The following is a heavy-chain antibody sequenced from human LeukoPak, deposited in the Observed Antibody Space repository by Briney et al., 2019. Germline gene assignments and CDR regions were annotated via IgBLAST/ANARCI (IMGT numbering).Heavy chain of an antibody. D-gene: IGHD1-26*01. Sequence: GGSLRLSCVASGFTFSSYGMIWVRQAPGKGLEWVSTISGSAYNTYYGDSVKGRFTISRDNSANTLYLEMNSLRAEDTALYYCAKHSGSFFIYYIDSWGQGTLVTVSS. V-gene: IGHV3-23*01. CDR3: AKHSGSFFIYYIDS. CDR1: GFTFSSYG. CDR2: ISGSAYNT. J-gene: IGHJ4*02.